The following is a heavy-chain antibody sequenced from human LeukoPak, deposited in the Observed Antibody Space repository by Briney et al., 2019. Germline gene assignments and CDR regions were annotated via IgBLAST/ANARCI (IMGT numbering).Heavy chain of an antibody. D-gene: IGHD3-22*01. J-gene: IGHJ4*02. CDR3: ARERGALSTYYYDSSGPRYFDY. Sequence: GGSLRLSCAVSGFTFSSYSMNWVRQAPGKGLEWVSSISSSSSYIYYADSVKGRFTISRDNAKNSLYLQMSSLRAEDTAVYYCARERGALSTYYYDSSGPRYFDYWGQGTLVTVSS. V-gene: IGHV3-21*01. CDR1: GFTFSSYS. CDR2: ISSSSSYI.